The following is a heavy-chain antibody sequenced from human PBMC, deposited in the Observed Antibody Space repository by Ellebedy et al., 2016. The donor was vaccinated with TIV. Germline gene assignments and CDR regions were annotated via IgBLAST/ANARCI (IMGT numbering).Heavy chain of an antibody. Sequence: GGSLRLSCAASRFTFSSYAMSWFRQAPGKGLEWVGFIRSKAYGGTTEYAASVKGRFTISRDDSKSIAYLQMNSLKTEDTAVYYCTRQQYCSSTSCYYIGAFDIWGQGTMVTVSS. CDR2: IRSKAYGGTT. CDR3: TRQQYCSSTSCYYIGAFDI. V-gene: IGHV3-49*03. CDR1: RFTFSSYA. J-gene: IGHJ3*02. D-gene: IGHD2-2*01.